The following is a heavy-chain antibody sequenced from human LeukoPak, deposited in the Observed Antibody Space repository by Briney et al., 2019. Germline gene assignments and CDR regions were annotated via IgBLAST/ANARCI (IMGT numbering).Heavy chain of an antibody. D-gene: IGHD5-12*01. J-gene: IGHJ4*02. CDR3: ASPRTSYVYTFDY. Sequence: PSETLSLTCAVSVASISNYYWSWIRQAPGKGLEWIGYISTSGSTNYNPSLKSRVSISLDTSTNRFSLTLNFVTAADPTVHFCASPRTSYVYTFDYWAREPWSPSTQ. CDR1: VASISNYY. CDR2: ISTSGST. V-gene: IGHV4-4*09.